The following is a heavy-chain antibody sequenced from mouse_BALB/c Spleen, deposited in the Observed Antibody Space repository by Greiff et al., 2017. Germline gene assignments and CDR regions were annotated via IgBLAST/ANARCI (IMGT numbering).Heavy chain of an antibody. CDR3: ARWGGNYDCAMDY. V-gene: IGHV1S56*01. J-gene: IGHJ4*01. CDR2: IYPGNVNT. CDR1: GYTFTSYY. D-gene: IGHD1-1*01. Sequence: QVQLQQSGPELVKPGASVRISCKASGYTFTSYYIHWVKQRPGQGLEWIGWIYPGNVNTKYNEKFKGKATLTADKSSSTAYMQLSSLTSEDSAVYFCARWGGNYDCAMDYWGQGTSVTVSS.